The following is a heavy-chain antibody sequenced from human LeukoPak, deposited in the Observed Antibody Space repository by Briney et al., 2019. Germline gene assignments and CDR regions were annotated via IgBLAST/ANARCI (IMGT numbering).Heavy chain of an antibody. D-gene: IGHD3-22*01. CDR3: ARLLYYYDSRGYQYYFDY. CDR2: INWNGGST. J-gene: IGHJ4*02. V-gene: IGHV3-20*04. Sequence: GGSLRLSCAASGFTFDDYGMSWVRHAPGKGLEWVSGINWNGGSTGYADSVKGRFTISRDNAKNSLFLQMNSLRAEDTALYYCARLLYYYDSRGYQYYFDYWGQGTLVTVSS. CDR1: GFTFDDYG.